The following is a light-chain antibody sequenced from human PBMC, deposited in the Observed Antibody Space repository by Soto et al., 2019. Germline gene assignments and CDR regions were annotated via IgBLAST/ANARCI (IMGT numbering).Light chain of an antibody. CDR2: NVS. CDR1: SSDIGAHTY. CDR3: SSHAGGFVV. Sequence: QSVLTQPASVSGSPGQSITISCTGTSSDIGAHTYVSWFQQHPGKVPKVIIYNVSTRPSGISDRFSGSKSGNTASLTISGLQAEDEADYYCSSHAGGFVVFGGGTKLTVL. J-gene: IGLJ2*01. V-gene: IGLV2-14*01.